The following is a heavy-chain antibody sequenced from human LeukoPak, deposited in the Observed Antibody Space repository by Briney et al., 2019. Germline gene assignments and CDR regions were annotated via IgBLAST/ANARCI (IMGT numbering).Heavy chain of an antibody. CDR2: INHSGST. CDR1: GGSFSGYY. D-gene: IGHD5/OR15-5a*01. J-gene: IGHJ4*02. V-gene: IGHV4-34*01. CDR3: ARANRVSLYYFDY. Sequence: SETLSLTCAVYGGSFSGYYWSWIRQPPGKGLEWIGEINHSGSTNYNPSLKSRVTISVDTSKNQFSLKLSSVTAADTAVYYCARANRVSLYYFDYWGQGTLVTVSS.